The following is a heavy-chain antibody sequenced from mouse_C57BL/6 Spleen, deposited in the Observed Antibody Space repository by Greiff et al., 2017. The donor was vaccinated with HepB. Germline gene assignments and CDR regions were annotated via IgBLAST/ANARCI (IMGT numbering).Heavy chain of an antibody. CDR1: GYTFTSYW. D-gene: IGHD2-1*01. J-gene: IGHJ2*01. CDR3: ARPYGNFYYFDY. CDR2: IYPSDSET. V-gene: IGHV1-61*01. Sequence: QVQLKQPGAELVRPGSSVKLSCKASGYTFTSYWMDWVKQRPGQGLEWIGNIYPSDSETHYNQKFKDKATLTVDKSSSTAYMQLSSLTSEDSAVYYCARPYGNFYYFDYWGQGTTLTVSS.